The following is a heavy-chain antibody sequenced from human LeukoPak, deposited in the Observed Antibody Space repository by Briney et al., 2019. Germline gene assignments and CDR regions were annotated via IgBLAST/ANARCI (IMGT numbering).Heavy chain of an antibody. Sequence: SETLSLTCTVSDDSISDYYRGWIRQPPGKGLEWIGYFHNSGTSTYNPSLKSRVTISADTSKNQFSLKLNSLTTADTAVYYCARSGYSYDSAVYWNFDLWGRGTLVTVSS. CDR1: DDSISDYY. J-gene: IGHJ2*01. CDR3: ARSGYSYDSAVYWNFDL. D-gene: IGHD5-18*01. V-gene: IGHV4-59*01. CDR2: FHNSGTS.